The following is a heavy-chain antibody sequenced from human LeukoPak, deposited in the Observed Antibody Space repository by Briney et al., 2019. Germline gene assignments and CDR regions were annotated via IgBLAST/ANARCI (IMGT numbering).Heavy chain of an antibody. CDR3: AKARGYCSGGSCPFDY. J-gene: IGHJ4*02. V-gene: IGHV3-23*01. D-gene: IGHD2-15*01. Sequence: GGSLRLSCAASGFMFSSYAMSWVSQAPGKGLEWVSGISSSGDNTYHADSVKGRLTISRDTSKKTLYLQMNRLRAEDTAVYYCAKARGYCSGGSCPFDYWGQGTLVTVSS. CDR1: GFMFSSYA. CDR2: ISSSGDNT.